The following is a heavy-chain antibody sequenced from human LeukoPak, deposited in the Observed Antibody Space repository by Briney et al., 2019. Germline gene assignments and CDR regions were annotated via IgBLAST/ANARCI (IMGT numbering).Heavy chain of an antibody. D-gene: IGHD3-10*01. V-gene: IGHV3-23*01. CDR3: AKEAGLDYSGSGSYYKAPPY. Sequence: GGSLRLSCAASGFTFSSYGMSWVRQAPGKGLEWVSTIRGSGDITYYADSVKGRFTISRDNSKNTLFLQMNSLRVEDTAVYYCAKEAGLDYSGSGSYYKAPPYWGQGTLVTVSS. CDR2: IRGSGDIT. CDR1: GFTFSSYG. J-gene: IGHJ4*02.